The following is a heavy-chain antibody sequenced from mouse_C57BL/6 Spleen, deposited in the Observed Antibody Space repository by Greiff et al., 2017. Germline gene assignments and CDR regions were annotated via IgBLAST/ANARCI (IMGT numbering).Heavy chain of an antibody. CDR1: GYAFTNYL. D-gene: IGHD2-4*01. Sequence: QVQLQQSGAELVRPGTSVTVSCKASGYAFTNYLIEWVQQRPGQGLEWIGVINPGGGGTYYTEKFKGKATLTADKSSSTAYMQLSSLTSEDSAVYFCARRDYDGFAYWGQGTLVTVSA. CDR2: INPGGGGT. CDR3: ARRDYDGFAY. J-gene: IGHJ3*01. V-gene: IGHV1-54*01.